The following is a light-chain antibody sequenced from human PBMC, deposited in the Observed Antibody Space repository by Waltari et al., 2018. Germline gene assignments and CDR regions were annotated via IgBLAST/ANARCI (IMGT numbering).Light chain of an antibody. V-gene: IGKV1-39*01. J-gene: IGKJ1*01. Sequence: DIQMTQSPSSLSASVGARVTITCRASQSLSSYLNWYQQKLGKAPKLLIYAASSLQSGVPSRFSGSGSGTDFTLTISSLQPEDFATYYCQQSYSTLRTFGQGTKVEIK. CDR1: QSLSSY. CDR2: AAS. CDR3: QQSYSTLRT.